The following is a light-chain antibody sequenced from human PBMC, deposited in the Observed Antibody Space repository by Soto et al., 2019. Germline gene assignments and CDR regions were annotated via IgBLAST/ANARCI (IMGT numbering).Light chain of an antibody. V-gene: IGKV1-39*01. CDR3: QKYYSYPPK. Sequence: DIQLTHSQSSLSASVVYIVNITCRASQRIINYLSWYQQTPGKAPKLLIYAASSLQSGVPSRFSGSGSGTDFTLTISCLQSEDFATYYCQKYYSYPPKFGQGTKVDI. J-gene: IGKJ1*01. CDR1: QRIINY. CDR2: AAS.